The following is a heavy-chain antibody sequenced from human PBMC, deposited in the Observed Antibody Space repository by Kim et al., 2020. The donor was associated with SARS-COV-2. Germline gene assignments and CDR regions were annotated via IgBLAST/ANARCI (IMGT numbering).Heavy chain of an antibody. D-gene: IGHD3-10*01. V-gene: IGHV3-23*01. J-gene: IGHJ4*02. Sequence: ADWVKGRCTISRDNSKNTLLLKMNRVGAEDTDVYYCAKKSRGLYFDDWGQGTLVTVSS. CDR3: AKKSRGLYFDD.